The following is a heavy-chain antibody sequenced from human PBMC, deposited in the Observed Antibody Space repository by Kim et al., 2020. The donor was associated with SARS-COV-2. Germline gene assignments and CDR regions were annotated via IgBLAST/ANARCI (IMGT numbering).Heavy chain of an antibody. J-gene: IGHJ4*02. V-gene: IGHV4-59*01. CDR3: ARDRVSGGLDY. D-gene: IGHD2-15*01. Sequence: SETLSLTCTVSGGSISSYYWSWIRQPPGKGLEWIGYIYYSGSTNYNPSLKSRVTISVDTSKNQFSLKLSSLTAADTAVYYCARDRVSGGLDYWGQGTLVT. CDR1: GGSISSYY. CDR2: IYYSGST.